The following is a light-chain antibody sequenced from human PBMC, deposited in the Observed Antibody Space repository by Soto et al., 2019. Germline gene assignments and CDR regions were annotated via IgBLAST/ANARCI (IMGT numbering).Light chain of an antibody. CDR1: QSVSSSY. Sequence: EIVLTQSPGTLSFSPGERATLSCRSSQSVSSSYLAWYQQKPGQAPRLLIYGASSRATGIPDRFSGSGSGTDFTLTISRLEPEDFAVYYCQQYGSSPQTFGQGTMGDIK. J-gene: IGKJ1*01. CDR2: GAS. V-gene: IGKV3-20*01. CDR3: QQYGSSPQT.